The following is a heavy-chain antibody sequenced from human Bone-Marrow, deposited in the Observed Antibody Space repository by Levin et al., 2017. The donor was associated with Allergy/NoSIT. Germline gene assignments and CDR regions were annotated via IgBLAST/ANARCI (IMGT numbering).Heavy chain of an antibody. D-gene: IGHD2-21*02. V-gene: IGHV5-51*01. CDR1: GYSFTTYW. Sequence: TGGSLRLSCKGSGYSFTTYWIGWVRQMPGKGLEWMGIIYPRDSDARYSPSFQGQVTISAVKSTSTAYLQWASLKASDTAMYFCATSSVAYCGGDCYRFDDWGQGTLVTVSS. CDR2: IYPRDSDA. CDR3: ATSSVAYCGGDCYRFDD. J-gene: IGHJ4*02.